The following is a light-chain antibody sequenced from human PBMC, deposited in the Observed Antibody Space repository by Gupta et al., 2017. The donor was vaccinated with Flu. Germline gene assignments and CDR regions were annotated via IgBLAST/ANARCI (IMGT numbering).Light chain of an antibody. CDR2: RNN. V-gene: IGLV1-47*01. J-gene: IGLJ3*02. Sequence: QRVTISGSGSSSKIGSNYVFWYQQLPGTAPKLLIFRNNQRPSGVPDRFSGSKSGTSASLTISGLRSEDEAYYYCAAWDDSLREVFGGGTKLTVL. CDR3: AAWDDSLREV. CDR1: SSKIGSNY.